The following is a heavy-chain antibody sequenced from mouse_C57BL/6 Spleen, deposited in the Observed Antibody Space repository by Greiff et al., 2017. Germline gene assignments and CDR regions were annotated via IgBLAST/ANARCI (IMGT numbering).Heavy chain of an antibody. J-gene: IGHJ4*01. V-gene: IGHV5-4*03. Sequence: EVKLVESGGGLVKPGGSLKLSCAASGFTFSSYAMSWVRQTPEKRLEWVATISDGGSYTYYPDNVKGRFTISRDNAKNNLYLQMSHLKSEDTAMYFCARAGGSLKGYWGQGASVTVSS. D-gene: IGHD6-2*01. CDR1: GFTFSSYA. CDR3: ARAGGSLKGY. CDR2: ISDGGSYT.